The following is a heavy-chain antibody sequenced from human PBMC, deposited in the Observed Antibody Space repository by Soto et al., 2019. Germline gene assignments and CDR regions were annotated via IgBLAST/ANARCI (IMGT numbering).Heavy chain of an antibody. Sequence: GGSLRLSCTASGFTFGDYAMSWFRQAPGKGLEWVGFIRSKAYGGTTEYAASVKGRFTISRDDSKSIAYLQMNSLKTEDTAVYYCTREGEWFGDPYYYYGMDVWGQGTTVTVSS. J-gene: IGHJ6*02. CDR1: GFTFGDYA. V-gene: IGHV3-49*03. CDR3: TREGEWFGDPYYYYGMDV. D-gene: IGHD3-10*01. CDR2: IRSKAYGGTT.